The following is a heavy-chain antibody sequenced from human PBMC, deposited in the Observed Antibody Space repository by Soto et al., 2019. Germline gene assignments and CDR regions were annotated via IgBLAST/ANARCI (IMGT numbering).Heavy chain of an antibody. J-gene: IGHJ6*02. Sequence: EVQLVESGGGLVKPGGSLRLSCAASGFTFSSYSMNWVRQAPGKGLEWVSSISSSSFSINYADSVKGRFSISRDNAQNSLHLQMNNLRAEAPAVYYCARNESSNIYGMDVWGQGTTVTVSS. CDR1: GFTFSSYS. V-gene: IGHV3-21*02. CDR2: ISSSSFSI. D-gene: IGHD6-6*01. CDR3: ARNESSNIYGMDV.